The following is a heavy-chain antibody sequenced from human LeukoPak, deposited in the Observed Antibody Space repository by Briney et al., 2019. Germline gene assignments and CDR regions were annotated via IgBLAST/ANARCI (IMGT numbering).Heavy chain of an antibody. J-gene: IGHJ4*02. CDR1: GGSFSGYY. Sequence: SETLSLTCAVYGGSFSGYYWSWIRQPPGKGLEWIGEINHSGSTNYNPSLKSRVTISVDTSKNQFSLKLSSVTAADTAVYYCARAEVVTAIPFDYWGQGTLVTVSS. CDR2: INHSGST. V-gene: IGHV4-34*01. D-gene: IGHD2-21*02. CDR3: ARAEVVTAIPFDY.